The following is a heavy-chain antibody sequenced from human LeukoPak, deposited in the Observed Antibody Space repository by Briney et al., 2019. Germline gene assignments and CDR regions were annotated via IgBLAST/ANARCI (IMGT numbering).Heavy chain of an antibody. J-gene: IGHJ4*02. Sequence: SVNVSCKASGYTFTSYGISWVRQAHGQGHERMGWISAYNGNTNYAQTPLGRVTMTTDTSTSTAFLVLLSPGPDATAVYYCGRERGYGYDEFDLSDYWGQGSLVTVSA. CDR1: GYTFTSYG. V-gene: IGHV1-18*01. CDR3: GRERGYGYDEFDLSDY. D-gene: IGHD5-12*01. CDR2: ISAYNGNT.